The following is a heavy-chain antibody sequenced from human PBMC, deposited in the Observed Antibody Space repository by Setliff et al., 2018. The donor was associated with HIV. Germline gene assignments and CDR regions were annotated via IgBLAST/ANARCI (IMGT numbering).Heavy chain of an antibody. V-gene: IGHV1-46*01. CDR1: GYTFTTYY. CDR3: VRGYRSARNSWFDA. J-gene: IGHJ5*02. D-gene: IGHD6-19*01. Sequence: ASVKVSCKASGYTFTTYYIHWVRQAPGQGLEWMGILNPSEGTTSFAQKFQGRVTMTRDTSTSTVYMDLSSLRADDTAVYYCVRGYRSARNSWFDAWGQGTRVTVSS. CDR2: LNPSEGTT.